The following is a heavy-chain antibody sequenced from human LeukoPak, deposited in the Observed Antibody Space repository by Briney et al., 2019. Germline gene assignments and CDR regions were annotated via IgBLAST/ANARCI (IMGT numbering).Heavy chain of an antibody. V-gene: IGHV1-2*02. D-gene: IGHD4-23*01. CDR1: RYTFTGYY. Sequence: GASVKVSCKASRYTFTGYYIHWVRQAPGQGLEWMGWINPNSGGTNYAQKFQGRVTMTRDTSISTAYMELNRLRSEDTAVYYCARAVVTSPRSAFDIWGQGTMVTVSS. CDR2: INPNSGGT. J-gene: IGHJ3*02. CDR3: ARAVVTSPRSAFDI.